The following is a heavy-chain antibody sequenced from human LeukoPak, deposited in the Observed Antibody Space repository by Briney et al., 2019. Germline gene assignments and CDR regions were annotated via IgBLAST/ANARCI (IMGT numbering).Heavy chain of an antibody. Sequence: PSETLSLTCTVSVGSISSYYWSWIRQPPGKGLECIGYIYYSGSTNYNPSLKSRVTISVDTSKNQFSLKLSSVTAADTAVYYCARDVQLWYNWFDPWGQGTLVTVSS. CDR3: ARDVQLWYNWFDP. J-gene: IGHJ5*02. V-gene: IGHV4-59*01. CDR2: IYYSGST. D-gene: IGHD5-18*01. CDR1: VGSISSYY.